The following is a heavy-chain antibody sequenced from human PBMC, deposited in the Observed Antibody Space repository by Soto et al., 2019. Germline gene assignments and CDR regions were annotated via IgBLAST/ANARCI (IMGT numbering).Heavy chain of an antibody. J-gene: IGHJ4*02. V-gene: IGHV4-39*01. CDR2: VYYRGRS. Sequence: PETLSLTCTVSGGSVSNSNYYWGWIRQSPGKGLEGIGRVYYRGRSYSKSSVKSRVTISVDTSKNQFSLNLNSVTASDTAVYYCVSQRTSVLTQAYFDYWGPGALVTVSS. CDR3: VSQRTSVLTQAYFDY. D-gene: IGHD2-8*01. CDR1: GGSVSNSNYY.